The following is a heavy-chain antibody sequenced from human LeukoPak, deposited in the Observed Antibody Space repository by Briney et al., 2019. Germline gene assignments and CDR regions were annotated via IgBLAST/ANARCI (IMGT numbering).Heavy chain of an antibody. Sequence: KSSETLSLTCTVSGGSIKTYYWSWIRQPPGKGLEWIGYISYSGSTNYNPSLKSRVTISVDTSKNQFSLNLSSVTAADTAVYYCARDGVDYSDAFDIWGQGTMVTVSS. J-gene: IGHJ3*02. CDR3: ARDGVDYSDAFDI. D-gene: IGHD2-15*01. V-gene: IGHV4-59*01. CDR2: ISYSGST. CDR1: GGSIKTYY.